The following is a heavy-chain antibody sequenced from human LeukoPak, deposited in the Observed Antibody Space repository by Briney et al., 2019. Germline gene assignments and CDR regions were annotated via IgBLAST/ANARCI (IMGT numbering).Heavy chain of an antibody. D-gene: IGHD6-13*01. Sequence: SETLSLTCAVYGGSSSGYYWSWIRQPPGKGLEWIGEINHSGSTNYNPSLKSRVTISVDTSKNQFSLKLSSVTAADTAVYYCARGSFRYTSNCRFDPWGQGTLVTVSS. J-gene: IGHJ5*02. CDR3: ARGSFRYTSNCRFDP. CDR2: INHSGST. V-gene: IGHV4-34*01. CDR1: GGSSSGYY.